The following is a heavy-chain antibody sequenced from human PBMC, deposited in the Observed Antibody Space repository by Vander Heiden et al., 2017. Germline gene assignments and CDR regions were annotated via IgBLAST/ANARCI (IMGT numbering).Heavy chain of an antibody. J-gene: IGHJ4*02. CDR2: ISSSSSYI. CDR1: GFTFSTYS. CDR3: ARGGYCSYGVCYHFDY. Sequence: EVQLVESGGGLVKLGGSLRLSWAASGFTFSTYSMNWVRQAPGKGLEWVSSISSSSSYIYYADSVKGRFTISRDNAKNSLYLQMNSLRAEDTAVYYCARGGYCSYGVCYHFDYWGQGTLVTVSS. V-gene: IGHV3-21*01. D-gene: IGHD2-8*01.